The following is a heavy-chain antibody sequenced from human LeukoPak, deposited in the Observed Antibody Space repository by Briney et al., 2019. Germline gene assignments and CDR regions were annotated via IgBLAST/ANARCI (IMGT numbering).Heavy chain of an antibody. D-gene: IGHD7-27*01. CDR2: IYYSGST. Sequence: SETLSLTCTVSGGSISSSSYYWGWIRQPPGKGLEWIGSIYYSGSTYYNPSLRSRVTMSVDTSKNQFSLKLSSVTAADTAVYYCARVGWGSLNWYFDLWGRGTLVTVSS. CDR3: ARVGWGSLNWYFDL. CDR1: GGSISSSSYY. J-gene: IGHJ2*01. V-gene: IGHV4-39*07.